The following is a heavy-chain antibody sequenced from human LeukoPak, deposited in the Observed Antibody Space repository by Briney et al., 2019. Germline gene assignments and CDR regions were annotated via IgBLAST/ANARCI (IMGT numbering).Heavy chain of an antibody. D-gene: IGHD6-13*01. CDR3: AKRQQLGHWFDP. CDR2: INSDGSST. V-gene: IGHV3-74*01. J-gene: IGHJ5*02. CDR1: GFTFSSYW. Sequence: GPLRLSCAASGFTFSSYWMHWVRQAPGKGLVWVSRINSDGSSTSYADSVKGRFTISRDNAKNTLYLQMNSLRAEDTAVYYCAKRQQLGHWFDPWGQGTLVTVSS.